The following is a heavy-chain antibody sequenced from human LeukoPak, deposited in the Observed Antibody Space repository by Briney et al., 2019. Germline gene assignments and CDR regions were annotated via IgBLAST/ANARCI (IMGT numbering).Heavy chain of an antibody. Sequence: ASVKVSCKASGYTFTGYYMHWVRQAPGQGLEWMGRINPNSGGTNYAQKFQGRVTMTRDTSISTAYMELSRLRSDDTAVYYCARDFPYCSGGSCRLDYWGQGTLVTVPS. CDR2: INPNSGGT. V-gene: IGHV1-2*06. CDR1: GYTFTGYY. D-gene: IGHD2-15*01. J-gene: IGHJ4*02. CDR3: ARDFPYCSGGSCRLDY.